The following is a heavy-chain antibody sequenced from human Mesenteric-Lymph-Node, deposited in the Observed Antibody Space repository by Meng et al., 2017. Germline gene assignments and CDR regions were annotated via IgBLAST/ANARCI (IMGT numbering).Heavy chain of an antibody. CDR2: LYYRVST. V-gene: IGHV4-61*01. Sequence: VHVPRAGPSLVRPSDTLSLCCNVPGVSGTSCTYSWGWVRKPPGKGLEWIGYLYYRVSTIYNPSLKSRVTISVDASKNQFSLKLSSVTSADTAVYYCARADKVRFDYWGQGTLVTVSS. CDR3: ARADKVRFDY. CDR1: GVSGTSCTYS. J-gene: IGHJ4*02.